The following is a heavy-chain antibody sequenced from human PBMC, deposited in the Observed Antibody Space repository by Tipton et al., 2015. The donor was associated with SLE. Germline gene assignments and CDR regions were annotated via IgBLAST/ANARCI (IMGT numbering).Heavy chain of an antibody. CDR3: ASGTLEWSHEPDY. CDR1: GVSVSSGSYY. D-gene: IGHD3-3*01. V-gene: IGHV4-39*07. CDR2: IYYTGSS. Sequence: TLSLTCTVSGVSVSSGSYYWSWVRQSPGKGLEWIGSIYYTGSSHYKSSLESRATISLDTPNNQFSLRLRSLTAADTAMFYCASGTLEWSHEPDYWGQGTLVTVSS. J-gene: IGHJ4*02.